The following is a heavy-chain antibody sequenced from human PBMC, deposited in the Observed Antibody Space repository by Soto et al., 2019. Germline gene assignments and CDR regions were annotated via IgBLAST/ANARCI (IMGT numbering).Heavy chain of an antibody. CDR1: GDSVSSNSAA. D-gene: IGHD2-15*01. CDR3: ARDGDCSGGSCYFAFDI. Sequence: QSQTLSLTCAISGDSVSSNSAAWNWIRQSPSRGLEWLGRTYYRSKWYNDYAVSVKSRITINPDTSKNQFSLQLNSVTPEDTAVYYCARDGDCSGGSCYFAFDIWGQGTMVTVSS. CDR2: TYYRSKWYN. V-gene: IGHV6-1*01. J-gene: IGHJ3*02.